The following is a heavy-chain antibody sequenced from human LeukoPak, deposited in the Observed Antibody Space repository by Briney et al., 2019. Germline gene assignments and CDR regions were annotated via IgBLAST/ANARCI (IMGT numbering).Heavy chain of an antibody. CDR1: GFTFSSYW. J-gene: IGHJ4*02. D-gene: IGHD1-26*01. CDR3: VRGGSYFPG. CDR2: INQGGSAK. Sequence: GGSLRLSCAASGFTFSSYWMSWVRQPPGKGLEWVANINQGGSAKYYVDSVKGRFTISRDNAKNSLDLQMSSLRAEDTAVYYCVRGGSYFPGWGQGTLVTVSS. V-gene: IGHV3-7*01.